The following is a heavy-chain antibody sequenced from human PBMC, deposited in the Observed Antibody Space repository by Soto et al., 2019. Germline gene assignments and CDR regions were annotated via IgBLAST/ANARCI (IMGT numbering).Heavy chain of an antibody. CDR1: GYSFTSYA. V-gene: IGHV1-3*01. J-gene: IGHJ4*02. Sequence: ASVKVSCKASGYSFTSYAMHWVRQAPGQRLEWLGWINAGNGNTKYSQKFQGRVTITRDTSASTAYMELSSLRSEDTAVYYCARAVAVAADFDYWGQGTLVTVSS. CDR3: ARAVAVAADFDY. D-gene: IGHD6-19*01. CDR2: INAGNGNT.